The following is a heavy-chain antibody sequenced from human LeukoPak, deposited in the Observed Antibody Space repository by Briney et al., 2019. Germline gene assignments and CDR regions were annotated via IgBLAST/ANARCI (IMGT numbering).Heavy chain of an antibody. CDR3: ARAYSSSSGRPFDY. CDR1: GGSISSHY. D-gene: IGHD6-6*01. V-gene: IGHV4-59*11. Sequence: SETLSLTCSVSGGSISSHYWSWIRQPPGKELEWIGYIYYTGTTNYKPSLKSRVTISVDTSKNQFSLDLTSVTAADTAVYYCARAYSSSSGRPFDYWGQGTLVTVSS. J-gene: IGHJ4*02. CDR2: IYYTGTT.